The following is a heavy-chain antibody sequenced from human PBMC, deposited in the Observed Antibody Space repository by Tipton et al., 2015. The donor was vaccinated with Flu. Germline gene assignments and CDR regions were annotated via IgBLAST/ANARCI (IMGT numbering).Heavy chain of an antibody. Sequence: LRLSCTVTGGSISSYYWSWIRQPPGKGLEWIGYIYYSGSTNYNPSLKSRVTISVDMSKNQFSLKLSSVTAADTAVYYCARRTYLYGSGSYYEDYWGQGTLVTVSS. CDR1: GGSISSYY. V-gene: IGHV4-59*08. CDR3: ARRTYLYGSGSYYEDY. CDR2: IYYSGST. D-gene: IGHD3-10*01. J-gene: IGHJ4*02.